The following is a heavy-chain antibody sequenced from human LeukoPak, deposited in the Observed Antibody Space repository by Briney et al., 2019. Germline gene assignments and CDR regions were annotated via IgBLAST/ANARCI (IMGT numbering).Heavy chain of an antibody. J-gene: IGHJ6*03. CDR1: GFTFTSYG. V-gene: IGHV3-21*01. CDR2: IRSSSSYI. D-gene: IGHD3-10*01. CDR3: ARWRSDSFYSYMDV. Sequence: GESLRPSCAASGFTFTSYGMNWVRQAPGKGLEWVSSIRSSSSYIDYADSVKGRYTISRDNAKNSLYLQMNSLRAEDTAVYYCARWRSDSFYSYMDVWGNGTTVTVSS.